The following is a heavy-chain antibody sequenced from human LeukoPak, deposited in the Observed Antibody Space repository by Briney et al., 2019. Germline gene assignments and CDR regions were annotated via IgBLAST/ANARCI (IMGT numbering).Heavy chain of an antibody. CDR2: IYYTGST. J-gene: IGHJ4*02. D-gene: IGHD2-2*01. CDR1: GGSTDSNF. CDR3: ARVYQSAEYYFDY. V-gene: IGHV4-59*01. Sequence: SETLSLTCIVSGGSTDSNFWSWIRQPPGKGLEWIGYIYYTGSTEYHPSLKSRVTISLDTSKNQFSLKLTSVTAADTAVYYCARVYQSAEYYFDYWGQGNLVSVSS.